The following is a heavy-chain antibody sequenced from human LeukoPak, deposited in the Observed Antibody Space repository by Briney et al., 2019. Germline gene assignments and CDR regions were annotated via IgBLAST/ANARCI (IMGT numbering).Heavy chain of an antibody. CDR3: ARTRPRIEVMANWFDP. J-gene: IGHJ5*02. CDR2: LSASGGIT. D-gene: IGHD2-8*01. Sequence: GGSLRLSCAASGFAFSSYAMSWVRQAPGKGLEWVSGLSASGGITYYADSVKGRFTISRDNAKNSLYLQMNSLRAEDTAVYYCARTRPRIEVMANWFDPWGQGTLVTVSS. CDR1: GFAFSSYA. V-gene: IGHV3-23*01.